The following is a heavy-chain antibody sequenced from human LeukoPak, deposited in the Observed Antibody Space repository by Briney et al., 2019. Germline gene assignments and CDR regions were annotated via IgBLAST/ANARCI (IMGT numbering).Heavy chain of an antibody. CDR1: GFTFSSYG. CDR3: AKDRIAVAGPHYYGMDV. Sequence: GGSLRLSCAASGFTFSSYGMHWVRQAPGKGLEWVAVISYDGSNKYYADSVKGRFTISRDNSKNTLYLQMDSLRAEDTAVYYCAKDRIAVAGPHYYGMDVWGQGTTVTVSS. J-gene: IGHJ6*02. CDR2: ISYDGSNK. V-gene: IGHV3-30*18. D-gene: IGHD6-19*01.